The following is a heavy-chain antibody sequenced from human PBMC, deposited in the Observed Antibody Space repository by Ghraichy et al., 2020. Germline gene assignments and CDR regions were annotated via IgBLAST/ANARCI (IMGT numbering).Heavy chain of an antibody. Sequence: GGSLRLSCAASGFTFSSYAMSWVRQAPGKGLEWVSAISGSGGSTYYADSVKGRFTISRDNAKNTLYLQMNSLRAEDTAVYYCAKDDTAVAGYDYYYGMDVWGQGTTVTVSS. J-gene: IGHJ6*02. CDR3: AKDDTAVAGYDYYYGMDV. V-gene: IGHV3-23*01. D-gene: IGHD6-19*01. CDR1: GFTFSSYA. CDR2: ISGSGGST.